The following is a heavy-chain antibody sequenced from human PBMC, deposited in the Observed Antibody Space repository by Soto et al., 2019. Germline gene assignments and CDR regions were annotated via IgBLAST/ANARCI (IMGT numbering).Heavy chain of an antibody. CDR2: IYSSGGT. CDR1: GGSINSYY. J-gene: IGHJ2*01. Sequence: QVQLRESGPGLLKPSETLSLTCNVSGGSINSYYWNWIRQPPGKGLEWIGYIYSSGGTNYNPSLQSRLTMSADTSKNQVSLKLSFVTAADTAVYYCARGGFDSNLVYHFFDLWGRGTLVTVSS. D-gene: IGHD3-22*01. V-gene: IGHV4-59*01. CDR3: ARGGFDSNLVYHFFDL.